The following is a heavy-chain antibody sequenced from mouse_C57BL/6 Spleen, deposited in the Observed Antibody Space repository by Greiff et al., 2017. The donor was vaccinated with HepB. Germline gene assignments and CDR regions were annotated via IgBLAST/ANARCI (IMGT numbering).Heavy chain of an antibody. CDR2: IYPGDGDT. D-gene: IGHD1-1*01. CDR3: SRYPDLLLRPWYFDV. J-gene: IGHJ1*03. V-gene: IGHV1-82*01. CDR1: GYAFSSSW. Sequence: VQLQQSGPELVKPGASVKISCKASGYAFSSSWMNWVKQRPGKGLEWIGRIYPGDGDTNYNGKFKGKATLTADKSSSTAYMQLSSLTSEDSAVYFCSRYPDLLLRPWYFDVWGTGTTVTVSS.